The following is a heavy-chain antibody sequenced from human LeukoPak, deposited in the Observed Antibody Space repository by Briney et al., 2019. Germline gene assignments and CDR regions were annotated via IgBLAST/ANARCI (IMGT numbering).Heavy chain of an antibody. Sequence: GGSLRLSCAASGFTFSVSWMHWVRQAPGKGLEWVSAINSGGSTYYADSLKGRFTISRDNSKNTLYLQMNSLRADDTAVYYCAKDWPSEWQQLPDYDAFDIWGQGTMVTVSS. CDR3: AKDWPSEWQQLPDYDAFDI. D-gene: IGHD6-13*01. V-gene: IGHV3-23*01. CDR1: GFTFSVSW. J-gene: IGHJ3*02. CDR2: INSGGST.